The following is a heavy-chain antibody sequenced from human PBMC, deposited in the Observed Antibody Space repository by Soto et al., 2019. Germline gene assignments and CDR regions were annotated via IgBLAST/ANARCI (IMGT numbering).Heavy chain of an antibody. D-gene: IGHD3-3*01. CDR1: GFTFSSYS. CDR2: ISSSSSTI. CDR3: ARDLRITIFGVVTAGHDY. Sequence: PGGSLRLSCAASGFTFSSYSMNLVRQAPGKGLEWVSYISSSSSTIYYADSVKGRFTISRDNAKNSLYLQMNSLRDEDTAVYYCARDLRITIFGVVTAGHDYWGQGTLVTVSS. J-gene: IGHJ4*02. V-gene: IGHV3-48*02.